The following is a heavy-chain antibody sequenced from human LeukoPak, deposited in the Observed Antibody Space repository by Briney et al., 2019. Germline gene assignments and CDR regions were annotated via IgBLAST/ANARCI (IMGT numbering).Heavy chain of an antibody. CDR3: ARDRPGGSSLDY. CDR2: IYYTGRT. Sequence: SETLSLTCTVSGGSISSSSYYWGWIRQPPGKGLEWIGYIYYTGRTDYNPSLKSRVTISVDASNNQFSLKLSSATAADTAVYHCARDRPGGSSLDYWGQGTLVTVSS. CDR1: GGSISSSSYY. J-gene: IGHJ4*02. V-gene: IGHV4-61*01. D-gene: IGHD6-13*01.